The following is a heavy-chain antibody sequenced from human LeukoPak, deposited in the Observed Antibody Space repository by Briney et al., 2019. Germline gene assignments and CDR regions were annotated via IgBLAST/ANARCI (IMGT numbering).Heavy chain of an antibody. CDR2: TFYRPEWYN. CDR3: ARDHNWAFDY. J-gene: IGHJ4*02. D-gene: IGHD1-1*01. CDR1: GDSVASNSAA. V-gene: IGHV6-1*01. Sequence: SQTLSLTCAISGDSVASNSAAWNWIRQSPSRGLEWLGRTFYRPEWYNDSAVSVKSRITIIPDTSKKQFSLQLNSVTPEDTAVYYWARDHNWAFDYWSQGTLVTVSS.